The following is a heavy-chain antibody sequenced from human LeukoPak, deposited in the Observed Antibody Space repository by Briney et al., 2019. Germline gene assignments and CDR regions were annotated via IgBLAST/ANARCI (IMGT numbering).Heavy chain of an antibody. J-gene: IGHJ6*04. V-gene: IGHV3-48*04. CDR2: ISSSGSTI. CDR3: AELGITMIGGV. D-gene: IGHD3-10*02. CDR1: GFTFTSYG. Sequence: GGSLRLSCAASGFTFTSYGMNWVRQAPGKGLEWVSYISSSGSTIYYADSVKGRFTISRDNAKNSLYLQMNSLRAEDTAVYYCAELGITMIGGVWGKGTTVTVSS.